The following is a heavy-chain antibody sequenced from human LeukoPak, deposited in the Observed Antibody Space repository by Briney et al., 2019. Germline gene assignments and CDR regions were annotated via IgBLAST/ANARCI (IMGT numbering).Heavy chain of an antibody. CDR3: ARSKVTMVRGVTVIDY. CDR1: GSTFSTSA. Sequence: GGSLRLSCAASGSTFSTSAMSWVRQAPGKGLEWVSSISGSGESTYYADSVKGRFTISRDNAKNSLYLRMNSLRAEDTAVYYCARSKVTMVRGVTVIDYWGQGTLVTVSS. D-gene: IGHD3-10*01. V-gene: IGHV3-23*01. J-gene: IGHJ4*02. CDR2: ISGSGEST.